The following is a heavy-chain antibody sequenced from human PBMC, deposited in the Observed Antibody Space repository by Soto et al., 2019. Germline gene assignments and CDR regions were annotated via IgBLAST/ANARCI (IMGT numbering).Heavy chain of an antibody. D-gene: IGHD6-6*01. CDR3: ARIAARRLDWWFDP. CDR2: INPSGGST. Sequence: XSVKVSCTASGYTFTSYYMHWVRQAPGQGLEWMGIINPSGGSTSYAQKFQGRVTMTRDTSTSTVYMELSSLRSEETAVYYCARIAARRLDWWFDPWGQGTLVTVSS. J-gene: IGHJ5*02. CDR1: GYTFTSYY. V-gene: IGHV1-46*01.